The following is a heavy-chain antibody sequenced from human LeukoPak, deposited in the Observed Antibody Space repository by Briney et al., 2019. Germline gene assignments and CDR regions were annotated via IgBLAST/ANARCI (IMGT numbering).Heavy chain of an antibody. CDR1: GFTVSSNY. J-gene: IGHJ4*02. V-gene: IGHV3-23*01. CDR2: ISGSGGST. CDR3: AKGGELGKRYFDY. Sequence: GGSLRLSCAASGFTVSSNYMSWVRQPPGKGLQWVSAISGSGGSTNYADSVKGRFTISRDNSKNTLYLQMNSLRAEDTAVYYCAKGGELGKRYFDYWGQGTLVTVSS. D-gene: IGHD7-27*01.